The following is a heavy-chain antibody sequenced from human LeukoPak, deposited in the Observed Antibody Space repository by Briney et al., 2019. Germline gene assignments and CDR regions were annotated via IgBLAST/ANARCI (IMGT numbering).Heavy chain of an antibody. D-gene: IGHD2-2*01. CDR2: IYYSGTT. CDR3: ARDGAYGYQLPYLDY. CDR1: GGSISSSTYY. V-gene: IGHV4-39*07. Sequence: SETLSLTCTVSGGSISSSTYYWGWIRQPPGMGLEWIGLIYYSGTTYYNPSLKSRVTMSVDTSKNQFSLKLSSVTAADTAVYYCARDGAYGYQLPYLDYWGQGTLVTVSS. J-gene: IGHJ4*02.